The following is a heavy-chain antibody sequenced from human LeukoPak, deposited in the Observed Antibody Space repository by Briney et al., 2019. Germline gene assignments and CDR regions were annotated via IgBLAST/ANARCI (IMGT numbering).Heavy chain of an antibody. D-gene: IGHD2-2*01. Sequence: PSETLSLTCAVYGGSFSGYYWSWIRQPPGKGLEWIGEINHSGSTNYNPSLKSRVTISVDTSKNQFSLTLSSVTAADTAVYYCARGRIYCSSTSCYGTDFDYWGQGTLVTVSS. J-gene: IGHJ4*02. CDR2: INHSGST. CDR3: ARGRIYCSSTSCYGTDFDY. CDR1: GGSFSGYY. V-gene: IGHV4-34*01.